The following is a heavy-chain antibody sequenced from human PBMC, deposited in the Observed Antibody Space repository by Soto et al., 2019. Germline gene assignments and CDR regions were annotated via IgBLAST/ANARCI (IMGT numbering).Heavy chain of an antibody. CDR1: GYTFKNYG. J-gene: IGHJ4*02. CDR3: VLGGLETGYYRDMDY. V-gene: IGHV1-18*04. D-gene: IGHD3-9*01. Sequence: QDHLVQSGGEVKKPGASAKVSCKASGYTFKNYGINWVRQAPVRGLEWVAWISAYNGDTSYSQHLLGRVTVTTETLTNTAYMELRSLRPDDTAVYFCVLGGLETGYYRDMDYWGQGTLVSVSS. CDR2: ISAYNGDT.